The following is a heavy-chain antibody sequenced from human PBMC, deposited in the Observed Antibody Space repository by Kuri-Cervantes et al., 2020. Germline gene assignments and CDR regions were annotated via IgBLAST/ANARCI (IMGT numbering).Heavy chain of an antibody. CDR3: ARFRRKATNAYSYGLGYFDY. V-gene: IGHV1-18*01. CDR2: ISAYNGNT. J-gene: IGHJ4*02. CDR1: GYTFTSYG. D-gene: IGHD5-18*01. Sequence: ASVKVSCKASGYTFTSYGISWVRQAPGQGLEWMGWISAYNGNTSYAQKLQGRVTMTRDTSISTAYMELSRLRSDDTAVYYCARFRRKATNAYSYGLGYFDYWGQGTLVTVSS.